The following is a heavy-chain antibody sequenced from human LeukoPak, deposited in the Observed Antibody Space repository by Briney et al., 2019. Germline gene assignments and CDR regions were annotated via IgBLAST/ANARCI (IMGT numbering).Heavy chain of an antibody. CDR3: AREESRVRPFDY. J-gene: IGHJ4*02. D-gene: IGHD2-8*01. CDR1: LFTLSTYV. CDR2: IGKSGETT. V-gene: IGHV3-48*03. Sequence: GESLRLSRAASLFTLSTYVMNWGRQAPGKGLEWVSAIGKSGETTYYAHSVKGRFTISRDNAKNSLYLQMNSLRDENTAVYYCAREESRVRPFDYWGQGTLVTVSS.